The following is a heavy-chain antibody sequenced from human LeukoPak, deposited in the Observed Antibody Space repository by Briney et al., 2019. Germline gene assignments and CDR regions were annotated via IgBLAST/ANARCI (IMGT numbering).Heavy chain of an antibody. CDR3: ARDRGRARVD. Sequence: GGSLRLSCVASGFTFSSYTMNWVRQAPGKGLEWVSYISSSSSTIYYADSVKGRFTISRDNAKNSLYLQMNSLRAEDTAVYYCARDRGRARVDWGQGTLVTVSS. CDR1: GFTFSSYT. D-gene: IGHD3-16*01. V-gene: IGHV3-48*04. J-gene: IGHJ4*02. CDR2: ISSSSSTI.